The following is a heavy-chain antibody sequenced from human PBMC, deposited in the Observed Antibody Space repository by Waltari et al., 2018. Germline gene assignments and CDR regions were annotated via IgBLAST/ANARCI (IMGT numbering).Heavy chain of an antibody. J-gene: IGHJ6*02. D-gene: IGHD5-18*01. CDR2: ISGSGGSK. CDR3: AKSPDRSKSPIQLWLRDNYYGMDV. CDR1: EFTFISYA. V-gene: IGHV3-23*01. Sequence: EVQLLESGGGLVQPGGSLSLSCSASEFTFISYAMSWVRQAPGKGLEWVSAISGSGGSKYYADSVKGRFTISRDNSKNTLYLQMNSLRAEDTAVYYCAKSPDRSKSPIQLWLRDNYYGMDVWGQGTTVTVSS.